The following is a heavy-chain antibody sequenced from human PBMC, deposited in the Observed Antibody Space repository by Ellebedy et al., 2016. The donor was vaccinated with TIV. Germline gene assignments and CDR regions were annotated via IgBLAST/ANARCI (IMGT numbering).Heavy chain of an antibody. D-gene: IGHD3-9*01. CDR2: ISGGGETT. V-gene: IGHV3-23*01. CDR3: AREQSPYYEILTGSFDY. Sequence: PGGSLRLSCAASGFTFSSYAMNWIRQAPGKGLEWVSVISGGGETTSYADSVKGRFTISRDDSKSTLYLEMKSLRVEDTAVYYCAREQSPYYEILTGSFDYWGQGALVTVSS. J-gene: IGHJ4*02. CDR1: GFTFSSYA.